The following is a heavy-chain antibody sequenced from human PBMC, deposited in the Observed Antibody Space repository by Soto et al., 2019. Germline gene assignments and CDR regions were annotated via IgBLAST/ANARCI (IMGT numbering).Heavy chain of an antibody. D-gene: IGHD4-4*01. CDR3: ASLPTKNLRHLPTVIHHYYYYMDV. V-gene: IGHV4-4*02. CDR2: IYHSGST. Sequence: SETLSLTCAVSSGSISSSNWWSWVRQPPGKGLEWIGEIYHSGSTNYNPSLKSRVTISVDKSKNQFSLKLSSVTAADTAVYYCASLPTKNLRHLPTVIHHYYYYMDVWGKGTTVTVS. J-gene: IGHJ6*03. CDR1: SGSISSSNW.